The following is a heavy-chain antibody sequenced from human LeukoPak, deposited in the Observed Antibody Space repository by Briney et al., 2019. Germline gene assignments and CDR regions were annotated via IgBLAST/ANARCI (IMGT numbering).Heavy chain of an antibody. V-gene: IGHV3-30*02. D-gene: IGHD3-10*01. Sequence: GGSLRLSCAASGFTFSSYGMHWVRQAPGKGLEWVAFIRYDGSNKYYADSVKGRFTISRDNSKNTLYLQMNSLRAEDTAVYYCAKEKDYGAGGFSFDYWGQGTLVTVSS. J-gene: IGHJ4*02. CDR1: GFTFSSYG. CDR2: IRYDGSNK. CDR3: AKEKDYGAGGFSFDY.